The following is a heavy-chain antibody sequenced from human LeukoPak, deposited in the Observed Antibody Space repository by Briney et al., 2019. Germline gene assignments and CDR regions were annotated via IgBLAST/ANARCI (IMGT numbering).Heavy chain of an antibody. V-gene: IGHV3-7*04. CDR1: GFTFSSYW. CDR3: ARDEHRYFHATSGRFDY. Sequence: GGSLTLSCAASGFTFSSYWMGWIRQAPGKGLEWVANIKQDGSEKYYVGSVRGRFTISRDNAKNSLYLQMNSLRAEATALYYCARDEHRYFHATSGRFDYWGQGILVTVSS. J-gene: IGHJ4*02. CDR2: IKQDGSEK. D-gene: IGHD2/OR15-2a*01.